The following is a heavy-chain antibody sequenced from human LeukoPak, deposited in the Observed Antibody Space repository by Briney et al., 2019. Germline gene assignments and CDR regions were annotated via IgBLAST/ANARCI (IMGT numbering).Heavy chain of an antibody. D-gene: IGHD3-10*01. CDR3: ARYVIGPNWFDP. CDR2: IYYSGGT. V-gene: IGHV4-39*07. J-gene: IGHJ5*02. CDR1: GGSISSNTYY. Sequence: SETLSLTCTVSGGSISSNTYYWAWIRQPPGKGLVWLGNIYYSGGTYYNPSLKSRITISVDTSKNQFSLKLSSVTAADTAVYFCARYVIGPNWFDPWGQGTLVTVSS.